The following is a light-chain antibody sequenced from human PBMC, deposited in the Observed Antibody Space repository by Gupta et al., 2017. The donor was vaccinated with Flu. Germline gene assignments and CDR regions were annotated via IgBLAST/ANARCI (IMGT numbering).Light chain of an antibody. J-gene: IGKJ1*01. CDR3: QQYYDWPRT. V-gene: IGKV3-15*01. Sequence: PATLSVSPGERATLSCRASQSVNGNLAWYQQKPGQAPNLLIHGASTRATGIPARFSGSGSATDFTLTISSLQSEDFAVYYCQQYYDWPRTFGQGTKVEVK. CDR2: GAS. CDR1: QSVNGN.